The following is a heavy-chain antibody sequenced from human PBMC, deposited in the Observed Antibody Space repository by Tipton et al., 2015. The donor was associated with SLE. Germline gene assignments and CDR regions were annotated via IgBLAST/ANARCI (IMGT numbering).Heavy chain of an antibody. Sequence: TLSLTCGVSGGSIRSNSWWSWVRQSPAKGLEWIGEIYHSESTNYNPSLKSRVTISVDKSKNQFSLKLSSVTAADTAVYYCARDEYRYDGTGYHLLGHFDYWGQGTLVTVSS. D-gene: IGHD3-22*01. CDR3: ARDEYRYDGTGYHLLGHFDY. CDR1: GGSIRSNSW. CDR2: IYHSEST. J-gene: IGHJ4*02. V-gene: IGHV4-4*02.